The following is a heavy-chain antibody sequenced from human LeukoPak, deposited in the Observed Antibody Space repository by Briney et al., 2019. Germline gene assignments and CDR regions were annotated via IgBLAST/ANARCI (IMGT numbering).Heavy chain of an antibody. CDR3: ARRPAVAGRGRFDY. J-gene: IGHJ4*02. CDR2: IYYSGST. V-gene: IGHV4-39*01. D-gene: IGHD6-19*01. CDR1: GGSISSSSYY. Sequence: KTSETLSLTCTVSGGSISSSSYYWGWIRQPPGKGLEWIGSIYYSGSTYYNPSPKSRVTISVDTSKNQFSLKLSSVTAADTAVYYCARRPAVAGRGRFDYWGQGTLVTVSS.